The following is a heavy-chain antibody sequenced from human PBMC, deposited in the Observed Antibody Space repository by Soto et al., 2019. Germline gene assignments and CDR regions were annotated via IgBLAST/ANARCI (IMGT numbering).Heavy chain of an antibody. V-gene: IGHV4-30-4*01. J-gene: IGHJ2*01. CDR3: ARDSYPRYFDL. Sequence: QVQLQESGPGLVKPSQTLSLTCTVSGGAISSGDHYWKWIRQPPGKGLEWIGYIDYSGSTYYNPSLNSRVTISVKMSKNQFSLKLSSVTAADTAVYYCARDSYPRYFDLWGRGTLVTVSS. CDR2: IDYSGST. CDR1: GGAISSGDHY.